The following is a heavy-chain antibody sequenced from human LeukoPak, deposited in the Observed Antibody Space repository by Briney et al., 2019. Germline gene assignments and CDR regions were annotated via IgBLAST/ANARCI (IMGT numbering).Heavy chain of an antibody. CDR1: GYTFTGYY. CDR2: ISPTNGDT. V-gene: IGHV1-2*02. J-gene: IGHJ4*02. CDR3: VRDGLNWNYDY. D-gene: IGHD1-7*01. Sequence: GASVKVSCKTSGYTFTGYYMHWVRQAPGQGLEWMGWISPTNGDTRYAQKFQGRVAMTRDTSISTAYMELSRLRSDDTAVYYCVRDGLNWNYDYWGQGTLVAVSS.